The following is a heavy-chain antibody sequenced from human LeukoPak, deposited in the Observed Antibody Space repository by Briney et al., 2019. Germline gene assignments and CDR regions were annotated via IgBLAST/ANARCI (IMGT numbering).Heavy chain of an antibody. CDR1: GGSFSGYY. CDR2: IYYSGST. D-gene: IGHD6-13*01. V-gene: IGHV4-34*01. CDR3: AGSAAAVGWFDP. Sequence: TTSETLSLTCAVYGGSFSGYYWSWIRQPPGKGLEWIGSIYYSGSTYYNPSLKSRVTISVDTSKNQFSLKLSSVTAADTAVYYCAGSAAAVGWFDPWGQGTLVTVSS. J-gene: IGHJ5*02.